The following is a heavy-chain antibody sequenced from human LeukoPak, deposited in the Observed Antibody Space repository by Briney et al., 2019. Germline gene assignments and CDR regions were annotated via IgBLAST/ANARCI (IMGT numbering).Heavy chain of an antibody. CDR1: GYTLTELS. V-gene: IGHV1-24*01. J-gene: IGHJ4*02. D-gene: IGHD1-7*01. Sequence: ASVKVSCKVSGYTLTELSMHWVRQAPGKGLEWMGGFDPEDGETIYAQKFQGRVTMTEDTSTDTAYMELSSLRSEDTAVYYCARALTQYNWNYDPPDYWGQGTLVTVSS. CDR2: FDPEDGET. CDR3: ARALTQYNWNYDPPDY.